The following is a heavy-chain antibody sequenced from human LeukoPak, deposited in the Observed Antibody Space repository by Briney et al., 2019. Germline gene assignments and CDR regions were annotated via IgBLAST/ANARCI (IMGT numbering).Heavy chain of an antibody. J-gene: IGHJ5*02. CDR1: GGSISSYY. CDR2: IYYSGST. CDR3: ARDATYYYGSGPSWFDP. Sequence: SETLSLTCTVSGGSISSYYWSWIRQPPGKGLEWLGYIYYSGSTNYNPSLKSRVTISVDTSKNQFSLKLSSVTAADTAVYYCARDATYYYGSGPSWFDPWGQGTLVTVSS. V-gene: IGHV4-59*01. D-gene: IGHD3-10*01.